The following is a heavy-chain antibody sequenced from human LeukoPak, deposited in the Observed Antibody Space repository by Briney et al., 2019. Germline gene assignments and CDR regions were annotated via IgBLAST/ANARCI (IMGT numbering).Heavy chain of an antibody. J-gene: IGHJ4*02. CDR2: IYYSGST. CDR1: GGSISSYS. Sequence: SETLSLTCTVSGGSISSYSWSWIRQPPGKGLEWIGYIYYSGSTNYNPSLKSRVTISVGTSKNHVSLKLNSVSAAGTAVYYCARGSVCYYYWGQGTLVTVSS. CDR3: ARGSVCYYY. D-gene: IGHD2-21*02. V-gene: IGHV4-59*01.